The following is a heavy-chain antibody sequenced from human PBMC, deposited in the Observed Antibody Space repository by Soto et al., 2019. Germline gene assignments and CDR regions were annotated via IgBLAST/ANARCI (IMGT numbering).Heavy chain of an antibody. CDR3: ARISGGCSSGWYVY. V-gene: IGHV2-70*11. CDR2: IDWDDDK. Sequence: SGPTLVNPTQTLTLTCTFSGFSLSTSGMCVSWIRQPPGKALEWLARIDWDDDKYYSTSLKTRPTISKDTSKNQVVLTMTNMDPVDTATYYCARISGGCSSGWYVYWGQGTLVTVSS. CDR1: GFSLSTSGMC. D-gene: IGHD6-19*01. J-gene: IGHJ4*02.